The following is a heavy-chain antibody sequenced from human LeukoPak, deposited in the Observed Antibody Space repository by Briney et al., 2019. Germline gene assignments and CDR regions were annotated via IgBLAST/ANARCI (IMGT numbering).Heavy chain of an antibody. J-gene: IGHJ3*02. CDR2: IYYSGST. CDR1: GDSIIISSYY. V-gene: IGHV4-39*07. Sequence: PSETLSLTCTVSGDSIIISSYYWGWIRQPPGKGLEWIGSIYYSGSTYYNPSLKSRVTISVDTSKNQFSLKLSSVTAADTAVYYCARDGSRGDDGFDIWGQGTMVTVSS. D-gene: IGHD5-12*01. CDR3: ARDGSRGDDGFDI.